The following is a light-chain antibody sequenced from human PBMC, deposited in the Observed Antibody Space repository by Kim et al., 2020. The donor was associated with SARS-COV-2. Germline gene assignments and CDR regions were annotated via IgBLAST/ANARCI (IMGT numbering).Light chain of an antibody. CDR3: QQYYNYSWT. J-gene: IGKJ1*01. CDR1: QRISSW. Sequence: VQVPPSAYTLSASVGDRVTSTCRSSQRISSWMACYQQKPGKAPKLLIYKASSLESGVPSRFSGSGSGTEFTLTIRSLQPDDFATCYGQQYYNYSWTFGQGTKVDIK. V-gene: IGKV1-5*03. CDR2: KAS.